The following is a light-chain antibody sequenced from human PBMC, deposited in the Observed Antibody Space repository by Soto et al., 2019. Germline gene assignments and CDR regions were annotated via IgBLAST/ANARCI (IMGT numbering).Light chain of an antibody. CDR2: SAS. V-gene: IGKV1-27*01. CDR3: QKFNTAPLT. CDR1: QAISVY. J-gene: IGKJ5*01. Sequence: DIQMTQSPSSLSASVGDRVTITCRASQAISVYLAWYQQKPGKVPKLLIYSASTLQSGVPSRFSGSGSGTDFTLTISSLQPEDVATYYCQKFNTAPLTFGQGTRLEIK.